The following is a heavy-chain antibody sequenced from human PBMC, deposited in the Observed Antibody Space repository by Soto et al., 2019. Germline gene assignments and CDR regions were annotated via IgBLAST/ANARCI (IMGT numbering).Heavy chain of an antibody. J-gene: IGHJ3*02. V-gene: IGHV3-23*01. Sequence: HGGSPRLCCAACGFTVCSYAMSGVRQAPGKGLEWVSAISGSGGSTYYADSVKGRFTISRDNSKNTLYLQMNSLRAEDTAVYYCAKDLGLDAFDIWGQGTMVTVSS. CDR1: GFTVCSYA. CDR2: ISGSGGST. CDR3: AKDLGLDAFDI.